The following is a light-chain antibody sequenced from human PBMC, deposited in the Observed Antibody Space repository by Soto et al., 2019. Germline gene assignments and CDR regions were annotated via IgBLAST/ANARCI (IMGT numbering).Light chain of an antibody. CDR1: SSDVGGYNY. Sequence: QSALTQPASVSGSPGQSITISCTGTSSDVGGYNYVSWYQQHPGKAPKLMIYEVSNRPSGVSNRFSGSKSGNTASLTISGLQAEDEADYYCSSYTSSSTWVFXXGXQLTVL. V-gene: IGLV2-14*01. CDR3: SSYTSSSTWV. J-gene: IGLJ3*02. CDR2: EVS.